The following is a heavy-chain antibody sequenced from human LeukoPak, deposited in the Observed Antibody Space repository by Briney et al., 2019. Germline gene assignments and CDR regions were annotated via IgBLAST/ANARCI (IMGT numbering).Heavy chain of an antibody. CDR2: INPNSGGT. D-gene: IGHD2-2*01. CDR1: GYTFTSYG. CDR3: ARAGCSSTSCYFDY. Sequence: ASVKVSCKASGYTFTSYGISWVRQAPGQGLEWMGWINPNSGGTNYAQKFQGRVTMTRDTSISTAYMELSRLRSDDTAVYYCARAGCSSTSCYFDYWGQGTLVTVSS. J-gene: IGHJ4*02. V-gene: IGHV1-2*02.